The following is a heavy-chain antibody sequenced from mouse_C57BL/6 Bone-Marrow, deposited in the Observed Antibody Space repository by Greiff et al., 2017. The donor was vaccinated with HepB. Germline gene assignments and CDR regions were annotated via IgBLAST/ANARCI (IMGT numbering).Heavy chain of an antibody. CDR3: ARVPYYGRGFAY. V-gene: IGHV5-17*01. J-gene: IGHJ3*01. D-gene: IGHD1-1*01. CDR2: ISSGSSTI. Sequence: EVMLVESGEGLVKPGGSLKLSCAASGFTFSDYGMHWVRQAPEKGLEWVAYISSGSSTIYYADTVKGRFTISRDNAKNTLFLQMTSLRSEDTAMYYCARVPYYGRGFAYWGQGTLVTVSA. CDR1: GFTFSDYG.